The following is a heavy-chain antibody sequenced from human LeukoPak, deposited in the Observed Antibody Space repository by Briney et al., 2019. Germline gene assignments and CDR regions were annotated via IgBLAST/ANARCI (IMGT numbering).Heavy chain of an antibody. CDR3: ARELVVPAAISSYDAFDI. Sequence: GGSLRLSCAASGFTFSSYWMNWVRQAPGKGLEWVSYISSTSGTIYYADSMKGRFTISRDNAKNSLYLQMNGLRAEDTAVYYCARELVVPAAISSYDAFDIWGQGTMVTVSS. CDR2: ISSTSGTI. J-gene: IGHJ3*02. V-gene: IGHV3-48*04. D-gene: IGHD2-2*01. CDR1: GFTFSSYW.